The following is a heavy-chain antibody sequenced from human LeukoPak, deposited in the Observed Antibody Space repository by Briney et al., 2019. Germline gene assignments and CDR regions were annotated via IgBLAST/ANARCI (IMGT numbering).Heavy chain of an antibody. CDR3: ARQVGGYCSGGSCYSAHDFDY. CDR1: GYSFTSYW. J-gene: IGHJ4*02. D-gene: IGHD2-15*01. Sequence: GESLKISCKGSGYSFTSYWIGWVRQMPGKGLEWMGIIYPGDSDTRYSPYFHGQVTISAEESLTTAYLQWSSLKASDTAMYYCARQVGGYCSGGSCYSAHDFDYWGQGTLVTVSS. CDR2: IYPGDSDT. V-gene: IGHV5-51*01.